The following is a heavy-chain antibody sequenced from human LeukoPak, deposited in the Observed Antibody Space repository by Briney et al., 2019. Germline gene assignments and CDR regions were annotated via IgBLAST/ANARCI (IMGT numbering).Heavy chain of an antibody. CDR2: ISYDGSNK. J-gene: IGHJ3*02. D-gene: IGHD3-10*01. CDR1: GFTFSSYA. CDR3: ARLPQLWFGEPGNAFDI. V-gene: IGHV3-30-3*01. Sequence: PGGSLRLSCAASGFTFSSYAMHWVRQAPGKGLEWVAVISYDGSNKYYADSVKGRFTISRDNSKNTLYLQMNSLRAEDTAVYYCARLPQLWFGEPGNAFDIWGQGTMVTVSS.